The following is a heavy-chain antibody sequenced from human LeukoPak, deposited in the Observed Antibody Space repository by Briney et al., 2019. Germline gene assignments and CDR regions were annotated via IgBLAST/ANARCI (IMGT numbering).Heavy chain of an antibody. Sequence: SETLSLTCTVSGGSISSYHWSWIRQPPGKGLEWIGYIYYSGSTNYNPSLKSRVTISVDTSKNQFSLKLSSVTAADTAVYYCARSYCSGGSCYRDWGQGTLVTVSS. D-gene: IGHD2-15*01. CDR2: IYYSGST. CDR1: GGSISSYH. CDR3: ARSYCSGGSCYRD. V-gene: IGHV4-59*01. J-gene: IGHJ4*02.